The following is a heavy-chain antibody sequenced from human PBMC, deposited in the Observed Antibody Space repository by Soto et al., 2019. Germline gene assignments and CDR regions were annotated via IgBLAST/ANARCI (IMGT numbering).Heavy chain of an antibody. V-gene: IGHV4-34*01. D-gene: IGHD2-2*01. Sequence: SETLCVSWGVEGGSFGGYGGSWIRQPPGKGLEWIGEINHSGSTNYNPSLKSRVTISVDTSKNQFSLKLSSVTAADTAVYYCATGNVVVPAAMKGMDVWGQGTTVTVSS. CDR3: ATGNVVVPAAMKGMDV. CDR2: INHSGST. CDR1: GGSFGGYG. J-gene: IGHJ6*02.